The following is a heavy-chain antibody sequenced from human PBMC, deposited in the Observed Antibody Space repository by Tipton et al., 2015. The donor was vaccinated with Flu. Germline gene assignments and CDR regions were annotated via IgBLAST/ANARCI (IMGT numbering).Heavy chain of an antibody. CDR2: IYYSGST. Sequence: TLSLTCTVSGGSISSYYWSWIRQPPGKGLGWIGYIYYSGSTNYNPSLKSRVTISVDTSKNQFSLKLSSVTAADTAVYYCATNYYGSGRYGLSWGQGTLVTVSS. J-gene: IGHJ5*02. D-gene: IGHD3-10*01. CDR3: ATNYYGSGRYGLS. CDR1: GGSISSYY. V-gene: IGHV4-59*08.